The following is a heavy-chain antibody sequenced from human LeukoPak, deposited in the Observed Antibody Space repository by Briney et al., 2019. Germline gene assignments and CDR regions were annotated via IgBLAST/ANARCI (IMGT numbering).Heavy chain of an antibody. D-gene: IGHD6-13*01. J-gene: IGHJ4*02. CDR1: GGSISSYY. CDR2: IYYSGST. V-gene: IGHV4-59*08. Sequence: NPSETLSLTCTVSGGSISSYYWSWIRQPPGKGLEWIGYIYYSGSTNYNPSLKSRVTISVDTSKNQFSLKLSSVTAADTAVYYCARRRRGGSSWFDFDYWGQGTLVTVSS. CDR3: ARRRRGGSSWFDFDY.